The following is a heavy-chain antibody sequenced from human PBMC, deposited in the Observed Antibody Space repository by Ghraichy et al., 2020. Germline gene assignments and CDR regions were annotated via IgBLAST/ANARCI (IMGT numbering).Heavy chain of an antibody. Sequence: SETLSLTCAVYGGSFSGYYWSWIRQPPGKGLEWIGEINHSGSTNYNPSLKSRVTISVDTSKNQFSLKLSSVTAADTAVYYCARERPLIVVPAAIRLYYFDYWGQGTLVTVSS. CDR2: INHSGST. V-gene: IGHV4-34*01. CDR1: GGSFSGYY. D-gene: IGHD2-2*01. CDR3: ARERPLIVVPAAIRLYYFDY. J-gene: IGHJ4*02.